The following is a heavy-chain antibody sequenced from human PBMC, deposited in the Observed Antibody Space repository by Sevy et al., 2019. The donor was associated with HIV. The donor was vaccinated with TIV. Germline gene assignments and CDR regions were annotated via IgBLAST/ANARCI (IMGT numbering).Heavy chain of an antibody. J-gene: IGHJ6*02. CDR2: ISGFGDKT. CDR1: GVTFSDYA. V-gene: IGHV3-23*01. Sequence: GGSLRLSCAVSGVTFSDYAMSWVRQAPGKGLEWVSFISGFGDKTYYADSVRGRFTTSRDNSKNTLHLQMNSLRAEDTAVYYCAKAGGINWFYYYYGMDVWGQGTTVTVSS. D-gene: IGHD1-1*01. CDR3: AKAGGINWFYYYYGMDV.